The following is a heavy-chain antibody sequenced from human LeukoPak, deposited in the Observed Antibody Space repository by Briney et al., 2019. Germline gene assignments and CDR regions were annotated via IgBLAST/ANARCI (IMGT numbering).Heavy chain of an antibody. CDR2: IIPIFGTA. CDR3: ARGGDIVVASLGY. V-gene: IGHV1-69*13. J-gene: IGHJ4*02. CDR1: GGTFSSYA. D-gene: IGHD2-2*01. Sequence: SVKISCKASGGTFSSYAISWVRQAPGQGLEWMGGIIPIFGTANYAQKFQGRVTITADESTSTAYMELSSLRSEDTAVYYCARGGDIVVASLGYWGQGTLVTVSS.